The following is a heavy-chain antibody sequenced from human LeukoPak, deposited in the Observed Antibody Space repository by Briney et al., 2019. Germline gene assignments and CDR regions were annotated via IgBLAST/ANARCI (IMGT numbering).Heavy chain of an antibody. CDR3: ARGLGELTDY. J-gene: IGHJ4*02. CDR1: GGTFSIYA. D-gene: IGHD1-26*01. CDR2: IIPILGIA. V-gene: IGHV1-69*04. Sequence: VASVTVSCTASGGTFSIYAISWVRQAPGQGLEWMGRIIPILGIANYAQKFQGRVTITADKSTSTAYMELSSLRSEDTAVYYCARGLGELTDYWGQGTLVTVSS.